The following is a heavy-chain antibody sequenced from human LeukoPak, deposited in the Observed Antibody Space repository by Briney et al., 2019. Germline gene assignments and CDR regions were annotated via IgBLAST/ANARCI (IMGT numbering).Heavy chain of an antibody. CDR2: INTNTGNP. Sequence: ASVKVSCKASGYTFTSYAMNWVRQAPGQGLEWMGWINTNTGNPTYAQGFTGRFVFSLDTSVSTAYLQISSLKAEDTAVYYCAREGASVVDELLGWFDPWGQGTLVTVSS. V-gene: IGHV7-4-1*02. D-gene: IGHD2-2*01. CDR1: GYTFTSYA. J-gene: IGHJ5*02. CDR3: AREGASVVDELLGWFDP.